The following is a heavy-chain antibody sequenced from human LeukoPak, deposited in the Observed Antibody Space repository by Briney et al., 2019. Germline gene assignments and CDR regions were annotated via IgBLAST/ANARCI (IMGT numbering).Heavy chain of an antibody. CDR2: IYYSGST. J-gene: IGHJ4*02. D-gene: IGHD3-3*01. CDR1: GGSISSSSYY. V-gene: IGHV4-39*01. CDR3: AIFSRITIFGVVTPDNDY. Sequence: KPSETLSLTCTVSGGSISSSSYYWGWIRQPPGKGLEWIGSIYYSGSTYYNPSLKSRVTISVDTSENQFSLKLSSVTAADTAVYYCAIFSRITIFGVVTPDNDYWGQGTLVTVSS.